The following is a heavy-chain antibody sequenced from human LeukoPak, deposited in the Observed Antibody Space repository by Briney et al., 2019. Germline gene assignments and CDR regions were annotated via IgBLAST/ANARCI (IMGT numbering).Heavy chain of an antibody. CDR3: VRGSMTADY. CDR2: IYYSGST. CDR1: GGSISSYY. V-gene: IGHV4-59*01. J-gene: IGHJ4*02. Sequence: PSETLSLTCTVSGGSISSYYWSWIRQPPGKGLEWIGYIYYSGSTNYNPSLKSRVTFSVDTSKNQFSLTLTSVTAADTGVFYCVRGSMTADYWGQGILVTVSS.